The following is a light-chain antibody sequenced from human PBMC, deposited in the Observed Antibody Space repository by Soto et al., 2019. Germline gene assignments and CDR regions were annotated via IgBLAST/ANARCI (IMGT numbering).Light chain of an antibody. V-gene: IGLV1-40*01. CDR2: GNN. J-gene: IGLJ2*01. CDR3: QSYHSSLSGSEV. Sequence: QTVVTQPPSVSGAPGQRVTISCTGSSSNIGAGYGVHWYQQLPGTAPKLLIYGNNNRPSGVPDRFSGSKSGTSASLTITGVQAEDEAVYYRQSYHSSLSGSEVFGGGTKLTVL. CDR1: SSNIGAGYG.